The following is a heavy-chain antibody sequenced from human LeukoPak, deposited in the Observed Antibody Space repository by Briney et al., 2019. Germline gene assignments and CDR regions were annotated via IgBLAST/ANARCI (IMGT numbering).Heavy chain of an antibody. CDR3: ARDLLELTGDLDAFDI. J-gene: IGHJ3*02. D-gene: IGHD1-7*01. Sequence: GGSLRLSCAASGFTFSSYSMNWVRQAPGKGLEWVSYISSSSSTIYYADSVKGRFTISRDNAKNSLYLQMNSLRAEDTAVYYCARDLLELTGDLDAFDIWGQGTMVTVSS. V-gene: IGHV3-48*01. CDR1: GFTFSSYS. CDR2: ISSSSSTI.